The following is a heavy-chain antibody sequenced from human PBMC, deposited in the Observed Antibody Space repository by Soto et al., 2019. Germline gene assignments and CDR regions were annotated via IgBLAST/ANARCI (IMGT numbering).Heavy chain of an antibody. D-gene: IGHD3-22*01. CDR3: AHSGVYSYDSSGYYRYFQH. J-gene: IGHJ1*01. V-gene: IGHV2-5*02. Sequence: QITLKESGPTLVKPTQTLTLTCTFSVFSLSTSGVGVGWIRQPPGKAREWLALIYWDDDKRYSPSLKSRLTIPKDISKSPVVLTMNNMDPLDTATYYCAHSGVYSYDSSGYYRYFQHWGQGKLVTVAA. CDR2: IYWDDDK. CDR1: VFSLSTSGVG.